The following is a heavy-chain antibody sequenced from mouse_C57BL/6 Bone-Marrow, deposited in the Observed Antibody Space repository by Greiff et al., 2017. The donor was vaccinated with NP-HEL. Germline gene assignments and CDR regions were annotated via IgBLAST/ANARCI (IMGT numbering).Heavy chain of an antibody. Sequence: QVQQQQPGAELVKPGASVKVSCKASGYTFTSYWMHWVKQRPGQGLEWIGRIHPSDSDTNYNQKFKGKATLTVDKSSSTAYMQLSSLTSEDSAVYYCAIHYGSSWFAYWGQGTLVTVSA. CDR2: IHPSDSDT. CDR1: GYTFTSYW. CDR3: AIHYGSSWFAY. V-gene: IGHV1-74*01. D-gene: IGHD1-1*01. J-gene: IGHJ3*01.